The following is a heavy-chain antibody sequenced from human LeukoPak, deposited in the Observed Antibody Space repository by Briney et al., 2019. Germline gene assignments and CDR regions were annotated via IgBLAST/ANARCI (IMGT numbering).Heavy chain of an antibody. CDR2: IYWDDIE. CDR3: ARRSISAAAFDY. J-gene: IGHJ4*02. V-gene: IGHV2-5*02. D-gene: IGHD6-13*01. CDR1: GFSLNRGGVG. Sequence: SGPTLVNPTQTLTLTCSFSGFSLNRGGVGVGWIRQPPGKALEWLAVIYWDDIERYSPSLKSRLTITKDTSTNQVVLTMTNMNPVDTATYFCARRSISAAAFDYWGQGTLVTVSS.